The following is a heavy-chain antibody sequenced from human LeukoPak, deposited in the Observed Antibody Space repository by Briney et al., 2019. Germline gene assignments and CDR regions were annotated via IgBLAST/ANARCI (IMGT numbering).Heavy chain of an antibody. CDR1: GGSISSYY. V-gene: IGHV4-34*01. D-gene: IGHD3-9*01. CDR2: INHSGST. Sequence: ASETLSLTCTVSGGSISSYYWSWIRQPPGKGLEWIGEINHSGSTNYNPSLKSRVTISVDTSKNQFSLKLSSVTAADTAVYYCARTATYYDILTGYYKYYFDYWGQGTLVTVSS. CDR3: ARTATYYDILTGYYKYYFDY. J-gene: IGHJ4*02.